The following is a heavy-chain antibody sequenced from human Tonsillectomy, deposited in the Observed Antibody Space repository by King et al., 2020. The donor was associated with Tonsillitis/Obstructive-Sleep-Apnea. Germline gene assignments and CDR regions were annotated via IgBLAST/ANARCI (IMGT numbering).Heavy chain of an antibody. D-gene: IGHD2/OR15-2a*01. CDR2: IHTNTGNP. Sequence: LVQSGSELKKPGASVNVSCKASGYNFSRYALNWLRQAPGQGLEWMGWIHTNTGNPTYAQGFTGRFAFSLHTSVSTAYLQISSLKAEDTAVYYCARDAPEIVTVPGLDAFDVWGQGTMVTVSS. CDR3: ARDAPEIVTVPGLDAFDV. J-gene: IGHJ3*01. V-gene: IGHV7-4-1*02. CDR1: GYNFSRYA.